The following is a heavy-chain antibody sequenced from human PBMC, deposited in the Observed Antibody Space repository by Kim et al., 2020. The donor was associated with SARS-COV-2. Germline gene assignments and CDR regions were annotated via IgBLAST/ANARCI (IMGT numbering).Heavy chain of an antibody. D-gene: IGHD3-22*01. CDR3: ARGQGLITMIVVVVGAFDS. CDR1: GGSISSGGYY. CDR2: IYYSGST. Sequence: SETLSLTCTVSGGSISSGGYYWSWIRQHPGKGLEWIGYIYYSGSTYYNPSLKSRVTISVDTSKNQFSLKLSSVTAADTAVYYCARGQGLITMIVVVVGAFDSWGQGTLVTASS. J-gene: IGHJ4*02. V-gene: IGHV4-31*03.